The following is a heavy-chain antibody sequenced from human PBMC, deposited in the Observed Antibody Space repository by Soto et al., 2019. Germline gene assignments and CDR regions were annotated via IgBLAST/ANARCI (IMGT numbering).Heavy chain of an antibody. Sequence: QVQLVQSGAEVKKPGSSVKVSCEAPGGTFDHAAITWVRQAPGQGLEWVGGINPMFNSTHYAQKFQGRVTITADAVTSTAFMELWGLTSHDTAVYYCARQIFAADYWGQGTLLVVSS. J-gene: IGHJ4*02. D-gene: IGHD3-9*01. V-gene: IGHV1-69*01. CDR2: INPMFNST. CDR1: GGTFDHAA. CDR3: ARQIFAADY.